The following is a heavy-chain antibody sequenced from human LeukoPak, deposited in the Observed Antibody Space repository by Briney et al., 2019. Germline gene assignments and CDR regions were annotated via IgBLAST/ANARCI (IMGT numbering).Heavy chain of an antibody. D-gene: IGHD3-10*01. V-gene: IGHV3-23*01. J-gene: IGHJ4*02. Sequence: PGGSLRLSCAASGFIFNNYGMSWVRQAPGKGLEWVSSISGSGPSTAYADSVKGRFTISRDKSKNTLYLQMNSLRAEDTAVYYCAKEILWFGELLPNYFDYWGQGTLVTVSS. CDR3: AKEILWFGELLPNYFDY. CDR1: GFIFNNYG. CDR2: ISGSGPST.